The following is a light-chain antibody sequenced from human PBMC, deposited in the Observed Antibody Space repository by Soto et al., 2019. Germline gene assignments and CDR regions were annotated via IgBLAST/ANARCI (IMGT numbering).Light chain of an antibody. CDR2: EGS. CDR3: CSYAGSSTPLFV. V-gene: IGLV2-23*01. Sequence: QSVLTQPVSVSGSPGQSITISCTGTSSDVGSYNLVSWYQQHPGKAPKLMIYEGSKRPSGVSNRFSGSKSGNTASLTIFGLQAEDEADYYCCSYAGSSTPLFVFGTGTKVTVL. CDR1: SSDVGSYNL. J-gene: IGLJ1*01.